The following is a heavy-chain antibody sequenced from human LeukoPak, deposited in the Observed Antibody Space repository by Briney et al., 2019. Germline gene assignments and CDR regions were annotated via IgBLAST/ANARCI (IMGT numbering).Heavy chain of an antibody. V-gene: IGHV3-33*06. D-gene: IGHD4-11*01. CDR1: GFTFRSYG. Sequence: GGSLRLSCAASGFTFRSYGMHWVRQAPGKGLEWVAVIWYDGSNKYCADSVKGRFTISRDNSKNTLYLQMNSLRAEDTAVYYCGKDLNYGSDDWGQGTLVTVSS. J-gene: IGHJ4*02. CDR3: GKDLNYGSDD. CDR2: IWYDGSNK.